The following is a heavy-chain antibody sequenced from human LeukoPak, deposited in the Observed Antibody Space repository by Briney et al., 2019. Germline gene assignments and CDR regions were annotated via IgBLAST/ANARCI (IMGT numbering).Heavy chain of an antibody. V-gene: IGHV1-46*01. CDR1: GHSFITYQ. D-gene: IGHD6-19*01. J-gene: IGHJ4*02. CDR2: IDPSGGDT. Sequence: ASVKVSCKTSGHSFITYQMYWVRQAPGQGLEWMGIIDPSGGDTNYAQRFQGRVTMTTDTSTSTVYMELNSLTSEDTAIYYCAFRSYSSGWVDDYWGQGTLLTVSS. CDR3: AFRSYSSGWVDDY.